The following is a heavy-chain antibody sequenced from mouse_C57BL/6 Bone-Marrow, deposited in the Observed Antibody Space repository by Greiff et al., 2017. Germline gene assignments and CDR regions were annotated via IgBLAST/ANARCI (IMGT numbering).Heavy chain of an antibody. CDR2: LDPSDSYT. V-gene: IGHV1-69*01. Sequence: VQLQQPGAELVMPGASVKLSCKASGYTFTSYWMHWVKQRPGQGLEWIGELDPSDSYTNYNQKFKGKSTLTVDKSSSTAYMQLSSLTSEDSAVYYCARESYYEFAYWGQGTLVTVSA. CDR3: ARESYYEFAY. J-gene: IGHJ3*01. D-gene: IGHD2-10*01. CDR1: GYTFTSYW.